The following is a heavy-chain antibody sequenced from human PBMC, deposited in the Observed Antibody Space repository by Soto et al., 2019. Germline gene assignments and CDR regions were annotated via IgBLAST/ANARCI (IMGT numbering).Heavy chain of an antibody. J-gene: IGHJ6*02. CDR1: GDYISTYY. Sequence: QVQLQQSGPGLVKPSETLSLTCTVSGDYISTYYWSLIRQPAGKGLEWIGRIHPSGSTNFHPSLKSRVSMSADTSVNQISLTLTTVTAADPAVYYCASVIPSMAIYGMDVWGQGTTVPVS. V-gene: IGHV4-4*07. CDR2: IHPSGST. CDR3: ASVIPSMAIYGMDV. D-gene: IGHD3-16*02.